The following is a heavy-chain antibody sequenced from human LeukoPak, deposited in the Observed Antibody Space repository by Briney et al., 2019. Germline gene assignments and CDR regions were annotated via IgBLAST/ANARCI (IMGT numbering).Heavy chain of an antibody. V-gene: IGHV3-23*01. CDR3: ARGNYGSSPYGMDV. D-gene: IGHD3-10*01. J-gene: IGHJ6*02. CDR1: GFIFSSYA. Sequence: PGGSLRLSCAASGFIFSSYAMSWARQAPGEGLEWVSAISGSGGNTFYADSVKGRFTTSRDNSKNTLYLQMSSLRAEDTAVYYCARGNYGSSPYGMDVWGQGTTVTISS. CDR2: ISGSGGNT.